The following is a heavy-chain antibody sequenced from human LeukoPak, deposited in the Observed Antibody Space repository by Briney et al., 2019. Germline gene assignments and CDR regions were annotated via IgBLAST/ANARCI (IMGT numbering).Heavy chain of an antibody. D-gene: IGHD3-22*01. CDR3: ARDPPYYYDSSGYHQAP. J-gene: IGHJ5*02. CDR1: GGSISSGGYY. Sequence: SETLSLTCTVSGGSISSGGYYWSWIRQHPGMGLEWIGYIYYSGSTYYNPSLKSRVTISVDTSKNQFSLKLSSVTAADTAVYYCARDPPYYYDSSGYHQAPWGQGTLVTVSS. CDR2: IYYSGST. V-gene: IGHV4-31*03.